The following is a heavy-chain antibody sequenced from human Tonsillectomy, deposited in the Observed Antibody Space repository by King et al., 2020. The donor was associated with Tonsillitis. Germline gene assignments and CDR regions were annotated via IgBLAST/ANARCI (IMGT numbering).Heavy chain of an antibody. D-gene: IGHD3-10*01. Sequence: VLLVESGGGLVQPGGSLRLSCEASGFTFSIYGMHWVRQAPGKGLEWVAIIWYDGSNKYSADSVKGRFTISSANAKDTLYLQMDSLRAEVTAVYYCARGPGSGTHLSAFDIWGQGTVVTVSS. CDR3: ARGPGSGTHLSAFDI. CDR2: IWYDGSNK. V-gene: IGHV3-33*08. CDR1: GFTFSIYG. J-gene: IGHJ3*02.